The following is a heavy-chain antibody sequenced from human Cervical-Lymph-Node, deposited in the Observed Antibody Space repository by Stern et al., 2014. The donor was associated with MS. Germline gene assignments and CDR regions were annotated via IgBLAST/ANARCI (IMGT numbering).Heavy chain of an antibody. CDR3: ARGGYALPDY. Sequence: EGQLVESGGGLVQPGGSLRLSCAASGFIISDHYMDWVRQAPGKGLEWVGRTRNKLNSYTTEYAASVKGRFTISRDDSKNSLYLQMNSLKTEDTAVYYCARGGYALPDYWGQGTLVTVSA. J-gene: IGHJ4*02. D-gene: IGHD5-12*01. V-gene: IGHV3-72*01. CDR2: TRNKLNSYTT. CDR1: GFIISDHY.